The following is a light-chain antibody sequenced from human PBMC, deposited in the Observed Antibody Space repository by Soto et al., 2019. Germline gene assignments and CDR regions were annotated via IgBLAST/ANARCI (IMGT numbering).Light chain of an antibody. V-gene: IGKV3-20*01. CDR2: GAS. CDR1: QSVSSSY. J-gene: IGKJ1*01. CDR3: QQYNNWPWT. Sequence: EIVLTHSPGTLSLSPCERAALSFRASQSVSSSYLAWYQQKPGQAPRFLIYGASSRATGIPDRFSGSGSGTDFTLTISSLQSEDFAVYYCQQYNNWPWTFGQGTKVDIK.